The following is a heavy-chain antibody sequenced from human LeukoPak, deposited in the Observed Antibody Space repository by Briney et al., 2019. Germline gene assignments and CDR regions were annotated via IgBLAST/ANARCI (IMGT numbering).Heavy chain of an antibody. J-gene: IGHJ4*02. D-gene: IGHD3-10*01. Sequence: ASVKVSCKASGYTFTSYGIRWVRQAPGQGLEWMGWISAYNGNTNYAQKFQGRVTMTRNTSISTAYMELSSLRSEDTAVYYCARVRGGEFDYWGQGTLVTVSS. CDR1: GYTFTSYG. V-gene: IGHV1-18*01. CDR2: ISAYNGNT. CDR3: ARVRGGEFDY.